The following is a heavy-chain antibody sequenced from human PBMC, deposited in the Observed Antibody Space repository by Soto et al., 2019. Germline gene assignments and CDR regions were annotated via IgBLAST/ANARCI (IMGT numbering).Heavy chain of an antibody. CDR2: TYYRSKWYN. J-gene: IGHJ5*02. CDR3: ESVRAGDDTDCLDA. Sequence: SRRLCPTRAISGDGLSCNLAAWDSIRPSASGGLEWGGRTYYRSKWYNDYAVSVNSRITINPDPSNNQFSLHLNSVPPEETAVYYRESVRAGDDTDCLDAWGQGTLVTVSS. V-gene: IGHV6-1*01. CDR1: GDGLSCNLAA. D-gene: IGHD3-22*01.